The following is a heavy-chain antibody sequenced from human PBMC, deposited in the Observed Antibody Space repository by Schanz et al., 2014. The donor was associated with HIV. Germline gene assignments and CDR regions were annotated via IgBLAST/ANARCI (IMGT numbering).Heavy chain of an antibody. V-gene: IGHV3-23*01. Sequence: EVQLLDSGGGLVQPGGSLRLSCAASGFNFNNYAMTWVRQAPGKGLEWVSSISESGGRTYYADSVNGRVTISRDNSKNTLYLQMTTLRIDDTAVYYCAKPEYDSRGNSQSHFDYWGQGTLVTVSS. D-gene: IGHD3-22*01. J-gene: IGHJ4*02. CDR1: GFNFNNYA. CDR2: ISESGGRT. CDR3: AKPEYDSRGNSQSHFDY.